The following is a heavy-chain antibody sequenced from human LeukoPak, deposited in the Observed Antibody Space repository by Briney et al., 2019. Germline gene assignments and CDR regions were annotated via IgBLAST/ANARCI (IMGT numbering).Heavy chain of an antibody. CDR1: GGSVSSGGYS. D-gene: IGHD3-3*01. Sequence: SETLSLTCAVSGGSVSSGGYSWSWIRQPPGKGLEWIGNIFHSGTTSYNPSLKSRVTISVDTSNNQFSLKLSSVTAADTAVYYCARDGYSDFWSGYSRADSFYYMDVWGKGTTVTVS. V-gene: IGHV4-30-2*01. J-gene: IGHJ6*03. CDR2: IFHSGTT. CDR3: ARDGYSDFWSGYSRADSFYYMDV.